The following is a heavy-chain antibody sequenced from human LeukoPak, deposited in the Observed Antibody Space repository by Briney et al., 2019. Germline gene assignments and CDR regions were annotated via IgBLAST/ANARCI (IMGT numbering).Heavy chain of an antibody. J-gene: IGHJ5*02. Sequence: GGSLRLSCAASGFTVSSNYMTWVRQAPGRGLEWVSVIYRAGNTYYADSVKGRFTISRDNSKNTVYLQMNSLRAEDTAVYYCATFSYAGNAGGSVGPWGQGTLVTVSS. V-gene: IGHV3-53*01. CDR3: ATFSYAGNAGGSVGP. CDR1: GFTVSSNY. D-gene: IGHD4-23*01. CDR2: IYRAGNT.